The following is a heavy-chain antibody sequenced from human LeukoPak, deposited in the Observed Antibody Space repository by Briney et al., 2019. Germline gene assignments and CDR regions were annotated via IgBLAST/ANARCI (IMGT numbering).Heavy chain of an antibody. CDR3: ARDPTAYYYYMDV. CDR2: ISSSTSST. D-gene: IGHD2-21*02. Sequence: GGSLRLSCAASGFTFSSYSMNWVRQAPGKGLEWVSYISSSTSSTHYADSVRGRFTISRDSAKNSLYLQMNSLRAEDTAVYYCARDPTAYYYYMDVWGKGTTVTVSS. CDR1: GFTFSSYS. J-gene: IGHJ6*03. V-gene: IGHV3-48*01.